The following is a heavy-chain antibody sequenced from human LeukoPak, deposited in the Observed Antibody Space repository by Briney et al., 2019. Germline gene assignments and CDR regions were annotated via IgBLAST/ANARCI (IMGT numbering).Heavy chain of an antibody. CDR2: IHHSGST. Sequence: SETLSLTCAVYGGSFSGYYWSWIRQPPGKGLEWIGEIHHSGSTNYNPSLKSRVTMSLDTSKNQFSLRLSSVTAADTAGYYCARGARAGYNLEPFDYWGQGTLVTVSS. CDR3: ARGARAGYNLEPFDY. V-gene: IGHV4-34*01. J-gene: IGHJ4*02. D-gene: IGHD5-24*01. CDR1: GGSFSGYY.